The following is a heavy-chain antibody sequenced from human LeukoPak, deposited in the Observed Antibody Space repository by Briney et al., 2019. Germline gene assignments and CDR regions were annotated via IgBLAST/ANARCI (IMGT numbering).Heavy chain of an antibody. J-gene: IGHJ4*02. CDR2: IIPILGIA. V-gene: IGHV1-69*04. Sequence: SVKVSCKASGGTFSSYTISWVRQAPGQGLEWMGRIIPILGIANYAQKFQGRVTITADKSTSTAYMELSSLRSEDTAVYYCARDGRYSSGWVWDYWGQGTLVTVSS. CDR3: ARDGRYSSGWVWDY. CDR1: GGTFSSYT. D-gene: IGHD6-19*01.